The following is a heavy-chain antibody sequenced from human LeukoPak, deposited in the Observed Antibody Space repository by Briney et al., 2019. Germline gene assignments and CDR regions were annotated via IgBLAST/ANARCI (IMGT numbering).Heavy chain of an antibody. V-gene: IGHV3-30-3*01. CDR1: GFTFSSYA. CDR2: ISYDGSNK. Sequence: HPGGSLRLSCAASGFTFSSYAMHWVRQAPGKGLEWVAVISYDGSNKYYADSVKGRFTISRDNSKNTLYLQMNSLRAEDTAVYYCAKDSSTGYSSILDYWGQGTLVTVSS. D-gene: IGHD6-19*01. CDR3: AKDSSTGYSSILDY. J-gene: IGHJ4*02.